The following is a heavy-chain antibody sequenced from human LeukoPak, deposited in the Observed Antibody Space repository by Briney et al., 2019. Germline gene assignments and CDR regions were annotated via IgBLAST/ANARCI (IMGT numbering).Heavy chain of an antibody. Sequence: QPGGSLRLSCAASGFTFNNYAMSWVRQAPGKGLEWVSTISGSDDNTYYADSVKGRFTISRDISKNTLYLQMNSLRADDTAVYYCAKDVGFDPWGQGTLVTVSS. CDR3: AKDVGFDP. CDR2: ISGSDDNT. V-gene: IGHV3-23*01. CDR1: GFTFNNYA. J-gene: IGHJ5*02. D-gene: IGHD2-21*01.